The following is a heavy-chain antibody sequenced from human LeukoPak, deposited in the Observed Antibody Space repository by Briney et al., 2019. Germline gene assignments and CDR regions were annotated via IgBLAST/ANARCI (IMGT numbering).Heavy chain of an antibody. CDR1: GGSLSGYY. V-gene: IGHV4-34*01. J-gene: IGHJ5*02. CDR3: ARVSVFGFDP. CDR2: INHSGST. Sequence: PSETLSLTCAVSGGSLSGYYWTWIRQPPGKGLEWIGEINHSGSTNYNPSLKSRVTISVDTSKNQFSLKLSSVTAADTAVYYCARVSVFGFDPWGQGTLVTVSS. D-gene: IGHD3-16*02.